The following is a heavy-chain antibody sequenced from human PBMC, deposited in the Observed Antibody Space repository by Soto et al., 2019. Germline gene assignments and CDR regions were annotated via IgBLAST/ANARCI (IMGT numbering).Heavy chain of an antibody. Sequence: QVQLVESGGGVVQPGRSLRLSCAASGFTFSSYGMHWVRQAPGKGLEWVAVISYDGSNKYYADSVKGRFTISRDNSKNTLYLQMNSLRAEDTAVYYCAKEAFVVVTAPDFDYWGQGTMVIVSS. CDR2: ISYDGSNK. CDR3: AKEAFVVVTAPDFDY. V-gene: IGHV3-30*18. D-gene: IGHD2-21*02. CDR1: GFTFSSYG. J-gene: IGHJ4*02.